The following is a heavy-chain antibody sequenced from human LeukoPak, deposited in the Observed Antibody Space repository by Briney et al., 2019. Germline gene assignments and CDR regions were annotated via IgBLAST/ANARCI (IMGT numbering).Heavy chain of an antibody. V-gene: IGHV4-30-4*08. CDR2: IYYRGST. Sequence: QVQLQESGPGLVKPSQTLSLTCTVSGGSISSGDYYWGWIRQPPGKGLEWIGYIYYRGSTYYNPSLKSRVTISVDTSKNQFSLKLSSATAADTAVYYCARAFWSGYFDYWGQGTLVTVSS. CDR1: GGSISSGDYY. D-gene: IGHD3-3*01. CDR3: ARAFWSGYFDY. J-gene: IGHJ4*02.